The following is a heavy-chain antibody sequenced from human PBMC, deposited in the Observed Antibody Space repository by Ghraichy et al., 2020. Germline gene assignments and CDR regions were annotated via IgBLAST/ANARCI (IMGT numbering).Heavy chain of an antibody. Sequence: SETLSLTCIVSGGSISSRSYYWGWIRQPPGKGLEWIGSIYYSGSTYYSPSLKSRVTISVDTSKNQFSLNLSSVTAADTAVYFCARVEYSSAYYSPVGVWGQGTTVTVSS. CDR2: IYYSGST. V-gene: IGHV4-39*01. J-gene: IGHJ6*02. CDR3: ARVEYSSAYYSPVGV. CDR1: GGSISSRSYY. D-gene: IGHD6-19*01.